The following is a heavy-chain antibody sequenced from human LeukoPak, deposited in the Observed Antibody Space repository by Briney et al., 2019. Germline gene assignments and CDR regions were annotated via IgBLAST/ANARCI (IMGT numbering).Heavy chain of an antibody. J-gene: IGHJ5*02. Sequence: GGSLRLSCAASGFTFSSYGMHWVRQAPGKGLEWVAVISYDGSNKYYADSVKGRFTISRDNSKNTLYLQMNSLRAEDTAVYYCARGHLGYCSSTSCYPRFGKYNWFDPWGQGTLVTVSS. CDR3: ARGHLGYCSSTSCYPRFGKYNWFDP. CDR1: GFTFSSYG. CDR2: ISYDGSNK. D-gene: IGHD2-2*01. V-gene: IGHV3-30*19.